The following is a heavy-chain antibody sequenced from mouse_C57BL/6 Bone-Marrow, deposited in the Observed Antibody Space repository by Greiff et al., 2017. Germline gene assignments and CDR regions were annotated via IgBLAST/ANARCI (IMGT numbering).Heavy chain of an antibody. CDR2: IWSGGST. Sequence: VQLQQSGPGLVPPSQSLSITCTVSGFSLTSYGVHWVRPSPGKGLEWLGVIWSGGSTDYNAAFISRLSISKDNSKSQVFFKMNSLQADDTAIYYWARTSTVVAPYWYFDVWGTGTTVTVSS. CDR3: ARTSTVVAPYWYFDV. CDR1: GFSLTSYG. J-gene: IGHJ1*03. D-gene: IGHD1-1*01. V-gene: IGHV2-2*01.